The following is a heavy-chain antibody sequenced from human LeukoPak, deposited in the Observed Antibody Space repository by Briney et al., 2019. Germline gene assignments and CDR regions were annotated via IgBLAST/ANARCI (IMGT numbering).Heavy chain of an antibody. J-gene: IGHJ4*02. CDR1: GGSISSSSYY. CDR2: IYYSGST. Sequence: SETLSLTCTVSGGSISSSSYYWGWIRQPPGKGLEWIGSIYYSGSTYYNPSLKSRVTISVDTSKNQFSLKLSSVTAADTAVYYCARLGMVRGLGYWGQGTPVTVSS. V-gene: IGHV4-39*01. CDR3: ARLGMVRGLGY. D-gene: IGHD3-10*01.